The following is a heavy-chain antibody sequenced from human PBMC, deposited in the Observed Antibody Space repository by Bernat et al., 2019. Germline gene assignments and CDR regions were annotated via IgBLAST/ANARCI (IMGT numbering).Heavy chain of an antibody. Sequence: QLQLQESGPGLVKPSETLSLTCTVSGGSISSSSYYWGWIRQPPGKGLEWIGSIYYSGSTYYNPSLKSRVTISVDTSKNQFSLKLSSVTAADTAVYYCARRRSVGYGGVTDFDYWGQGTLVTVSS. D-gene: IGHD4-23*01. CDR1: GGSISSSSYY. CDR3: ARRRSVGYGGVTDFDY. CDR2: IYYSGST. V-gene: IGHV4-39*01. J-gene: IGHJ4*02.